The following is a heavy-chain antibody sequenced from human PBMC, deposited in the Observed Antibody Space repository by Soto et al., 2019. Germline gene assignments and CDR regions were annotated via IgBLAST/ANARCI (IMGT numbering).Heavy chain of an antibody. V-gene: IGHV4-31*03. Sequence: QVQLQESGPGLVKPSQTLSLTCTVSGGSVSSGGYYWSWIRQHPGKGLEWIGYISYSGSTYYNRSITSRLTLSVDSSMNQFSLKLSSVPAADTAVYYCAREFPYGPSTSCDAEYWGPGTRVTVSS. CDR2: ISYSGST. D-gene: IGHD2-2*01. CDR1: GGSVSSGGYY. J-gene: IGHJ4*02. CDR3: AREFPYGPSTSCDAEY.